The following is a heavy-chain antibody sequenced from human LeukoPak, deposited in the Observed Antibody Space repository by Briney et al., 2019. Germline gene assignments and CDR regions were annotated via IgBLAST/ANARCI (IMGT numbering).Heavy chain of an antibody. CDR2: ISRSSDTI. J-gene: IGHJ4*02. V-gene: IGHV3-48*02. CDR3: ARGSSAPDY. CDR1: GFTSSDYT. Sequence: PGGSMRLSSAASGFTSSDYTMNWVRQAPGKGLECISYISRSSDTIYSADSVKGRFTISRDNAKNSVYLQMNSLRDEDTAVYYCARGSSAPDYWGQGTLVTVSS. D-gene: IGHD6-25*01.